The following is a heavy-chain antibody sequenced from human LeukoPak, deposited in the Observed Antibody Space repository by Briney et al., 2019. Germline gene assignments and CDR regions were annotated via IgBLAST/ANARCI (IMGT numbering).Heavy chain of an antibody. CDR1: GGSISSYY. CDR2: IYYSGST. V-gene: IGHV4-59*01. J-gene: IGHJ6*02. CDR3: ARGWAGGYAPGFYYYYGMDV. D-gene: IGHD5-12*01. Sequence: PSETLSLTCTVSGGSISSYYWSWIRQTPGKGLEWIGYIYYSGSTNYNPSLKSRVTISVDTSKNQFSLKLSSVTAADTAVYYCARGWAGGYAPGFYYYYGMDVWGQGTTVTVSS.